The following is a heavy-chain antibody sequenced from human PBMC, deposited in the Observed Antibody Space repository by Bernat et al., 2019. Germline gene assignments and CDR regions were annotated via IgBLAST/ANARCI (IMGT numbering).Heavy chain of an antibody. CDR1: GFTFSSYA. J-gene: IGHJ4*02. V-gene: IGHV3-23*01. D-gene: IGHD3-10*01. CDR3: AKALGYGSGSYWTLIFDY. Sequence: EVQLLESGGGLVQPGGSPRLSCAASGFTFSSYAMSWVRQAPGKGLEWVSVISGSGGSTYYADYVKGRFTISRDNSKNTLNLQMNSLRAEDTAVYYCAKALGYGSGSYWTLIFDYWGQGTLVTVSS. CDR2: ISGSGGST.